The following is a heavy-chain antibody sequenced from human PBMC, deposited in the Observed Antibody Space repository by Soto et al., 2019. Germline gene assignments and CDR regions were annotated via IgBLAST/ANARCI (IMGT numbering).Heavy chain of an antibody. J-gene: IGHJ6*03. CDR3: ARDGYSGYGNYYMDV. D-gene: IGHD5-12*01. V-gene: IGHV3-64*01. CDR1: GFTFSSYA. CDR2: ISSNGGST. Sequence: GGSLRLSCAASGFTFSSYAMHWVRQAPGKGLEYVSAISSNGGSTYYANSVKGRFTISRDNSKNTLYLQMGSLRAEDMAVYYCARDGYSGYGNYYMDVWGKGTTVTVSS.